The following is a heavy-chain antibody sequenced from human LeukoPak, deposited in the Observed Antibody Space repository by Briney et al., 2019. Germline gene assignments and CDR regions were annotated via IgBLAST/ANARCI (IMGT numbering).Heavy chain of an antibody. CDR1: GFLFTNYG. Sequence: PGGSLRLSCITSGFLFTNYGFHWVRQAPGEGFEWVAFIRYDGSDKYYADSVKGRFTISRDNSKNTVYLQMNSLRAEDTAVYSCAKEDSSFSLESDAFDIWGQGTPVIVSS. V-gene: IGHV3-30*02. J-gene: IGHJ3*02. D-gene: IGHD3-22*01. CDR3: AKEDSSFSLESDAFDI. CDR2: IRYDGSDK.